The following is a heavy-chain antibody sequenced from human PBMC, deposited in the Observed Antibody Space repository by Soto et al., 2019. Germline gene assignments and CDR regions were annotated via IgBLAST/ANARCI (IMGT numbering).Heavy chain of an antibody. V-gene: IGHV3-30*18. Sequence: PGGSLRLSCAASGFSFSNYAIHWVRQAPGTGPEWVAVISYDGSEKYYEDSVKGRFTISRDNSKNTLDLQMNSLTTEDTALYYCAKDLRLYDNSGYCGYATWGRGTMVTVSS. CDR2: ISYDGSEK. CDR3: AKDLRLYDNSGYCGYAT. D-gene: IGHD3-22*01. CDR1: GFSFSNYA. J-gene: IGHJ1*01.